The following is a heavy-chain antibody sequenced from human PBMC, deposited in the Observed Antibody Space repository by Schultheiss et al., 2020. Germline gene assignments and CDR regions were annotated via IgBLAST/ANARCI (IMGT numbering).Heavy chain of an antibody. Sequence: SETLSLTCAVSGYSISSGDYYWSWIRQSPGKGLEWIGEINHSGSTNYNPSLKSRVTISVDTSKNQFSLKLSSVTAADTAVYYCAIGEFGSGGGSAFDIWGQGTMVTVSS. J-gene: IGHJ3*02. D-gene: IGHD2-15*01. V-gene: IGHV4-34*01. CDR1: GYSISSGDYY. CDR2: INHSGST. CDR3: AIGEFGSGGGSAFDI.